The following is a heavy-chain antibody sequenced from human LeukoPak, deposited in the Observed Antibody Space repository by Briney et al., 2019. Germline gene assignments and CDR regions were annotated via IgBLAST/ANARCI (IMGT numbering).Heavy chain of an antibody. V-gene: IGHV4-30-2*01. J-gene: IGHJ4*02. CDR3: ARDSLSTFDY. CDR1: GGSISSDGYS. Sequence: SETLSLTCAVSGGSISSDGYSWSWIRQPPGKGLEWIGYIYHRGTTYYNPSLKSRVTMSVATSKNHFSLKLSSVTAADTAVYYCARDSLSTFDYWGQGALVTVSS. D-gene: IGHD2/OR15-2a*01. CDR2: IYHRGTT.